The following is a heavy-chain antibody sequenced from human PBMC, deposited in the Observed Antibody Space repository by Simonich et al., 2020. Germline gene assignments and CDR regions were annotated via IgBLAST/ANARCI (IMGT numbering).Heavy chain of an antibody. CDR3: ARGRLTVDKGAFDI. J-gene: IGHJ3*02. CDR1: GYTFTGYY. Sequence: QVQLVQSGAEVKKPGASVKVSCKASGYTFTGYYMHWVRQAPGQGLEGMGWINPNGGGPNYEQKLQGRVTMTRDTSISTAYMELSRLRSDDTAVYYCARGRLTVDKGAFDIWGQGTMVTVSS. D-gene: IGHD7-27*01. V-gene: IGHV1-2*02. CDR2: INPNGGGP.